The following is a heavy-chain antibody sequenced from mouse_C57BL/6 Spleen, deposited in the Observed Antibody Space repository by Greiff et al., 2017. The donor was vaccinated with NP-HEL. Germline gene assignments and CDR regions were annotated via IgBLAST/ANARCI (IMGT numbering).Heavy chain of an antibody. CDR3: ARIDGSSYEDAMDY. Sequence: QVQLQQSGAELVRPGTSVKVSCKASGYAFTNYLIEWVKQRPGQGLEWIGVINPGSGGTNYNEKLKGKATLTADKSSSTAYMQLSSLTSEDSAVYFCARIDGSSYEDAMDYWGQGTSVTVSS. CDR1: GYAFTNYL. J-gene: IGHJ4*01. CDR2: INPGSGGT. V-gene: IGHV1-54*01. D-gene: IGHD1-1*01.